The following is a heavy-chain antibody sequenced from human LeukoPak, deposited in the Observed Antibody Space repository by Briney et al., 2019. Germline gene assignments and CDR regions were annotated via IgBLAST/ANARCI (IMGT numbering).Heavy chain of an antibody. J-gene: IGHJ4*02. V-gene: IGHV5-51*01. CDR1: GYSFSNYW. CDR2: IYPGDSDT. Sequence: GESLKISCKASGYSFSNYWIGWVRQMPGKGLEWMGIIYPGDSDTRYSPSFQGQVTISADKSISTTYLQWSSLKASDTAMYYCARRYYDLWSGYYSSYYFDYWGQGTLVTVSS. CDR3: ARRYYDLWSGYYSSYYFDY. D-gene: IGHD3-3*01.